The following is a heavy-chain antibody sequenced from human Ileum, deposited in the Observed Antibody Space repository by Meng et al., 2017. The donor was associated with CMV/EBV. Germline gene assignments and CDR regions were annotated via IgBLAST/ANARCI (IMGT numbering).Heavy chain of an antibody. J-gene: IGHJ4*02. V-gene: IGHV6-1*01. CDR3: ATDWDLNY. CDR1: GDTDSRNSFG. Sequence: QVQVHVSGPGLLKPSEPLFLTLAVSGDTDSRNSFGRNWSRQSTSRRLGCLGRTFYKSTYYNDYAVSVKSRIIIKANTSNNQLSLQLNSVTPDDTAVYYCATDWDLNYWGQGILVTVSS. D-gene: IGHD3-9*01. CDR2: TFYKSTYYN.